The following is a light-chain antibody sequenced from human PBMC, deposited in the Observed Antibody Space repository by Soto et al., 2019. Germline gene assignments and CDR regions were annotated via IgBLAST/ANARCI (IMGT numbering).Light chain of an antibody. J-gene: IGKJ1*01. V-gene: IGKV3-20*01. CDR1: QSVDSNY. Sequence: EIVWTQSPGTLSLSPGEEATLSCRASQSVDSNYLAWYQQKPGQTPRLIIYGASGRADGIPHRFSGSGFGTDFTLTISKVEPEDFAVYYCQQYGTPRSVTFGQGTKVDI. CDR3: QQYGTPRSVT. CDR2: GAS.